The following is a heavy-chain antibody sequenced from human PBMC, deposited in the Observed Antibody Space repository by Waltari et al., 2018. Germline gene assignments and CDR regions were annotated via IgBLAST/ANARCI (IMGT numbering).Heavy chain of an antibody. CDR1: GFTFSSYS. CDR3: ARDLADSPFGAY. V-gene: IGHV3-48*04. CDR2: LSSSSSTI. J-gene: IGHJ4*02. D-gene: IGHD3-16*01. Sequence: EVQLVESGGGLVQPGGSLRLSCAASGFTFSSYSMNWVRQAPGKGLEWVSYLSSSSSTIYYADSVKGRFTISRDNAKNSLYLQMNSLRAEDTAVYYCARDLADSPFGAYWGQGTLVTVSS.